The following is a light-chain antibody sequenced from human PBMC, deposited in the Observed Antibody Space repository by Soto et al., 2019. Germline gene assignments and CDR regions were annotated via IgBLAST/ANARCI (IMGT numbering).Light chain of an antibody. CDR1: QNIDMY. J-gene: IGKJ1*01. Sequence: EIPMTQSPSSLSASVGDTVTITCRASQNIDMYLNWYQQKPGKAPRVLISGASNLQSGVPSRFSGSGSGTDFTLTISSLQSEDFASYFCQHTFNSPPWTFGQATKVDIK. V-gene: IGKV1-39*01. CDR2: GAS. CDR3: QHTFNSPPWT.